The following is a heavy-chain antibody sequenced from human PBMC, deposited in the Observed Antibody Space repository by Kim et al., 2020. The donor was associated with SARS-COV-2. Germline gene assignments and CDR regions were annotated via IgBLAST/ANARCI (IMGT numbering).Heavy chain of an antibody. V-gene: IGHV4-31*03. Sequence: SETLSLTCTVSGGSISSGGYYWSWIRQHPGKGLEWIGYIYYSGSTYYNPSLKSRVTISVDTSKNQFSLMLSSVTAADTAVYYCARVVIVVVPAAAWRFDMDVWGQGTTVTVSS. J-gene: IGHJ6*02. CDR3: ARVVIVVVPAAAWRFDMDV. CDR1: GGSISSGGYY. CDR2: IYYSGST. D-gene: IGHD2-2*01.